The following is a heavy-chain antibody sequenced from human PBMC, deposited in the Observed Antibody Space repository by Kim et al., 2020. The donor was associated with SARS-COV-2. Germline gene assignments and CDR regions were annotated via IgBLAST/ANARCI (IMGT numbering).Heavy chain of an antibody. J-gene: IGHJ4*02. CDR3: AKDSGDGYYYDSSGYPRYFEY. V-gene: IGHV3-9*01. CDR1: GFTFDDYA. CDR2: ISWNSGSI. D-gene: IGHD3-22*01. Sequence: GGSLRLSCAASGFTFDDYAMHWVRQAPGKGLEWVSGISWNSGSIGYADSVKGRFTISRDNAKNSLYLQMNSLRAEDTALYYCAKDSGDGYYYDSSGYPRYFEYWRQETLGTVSS.